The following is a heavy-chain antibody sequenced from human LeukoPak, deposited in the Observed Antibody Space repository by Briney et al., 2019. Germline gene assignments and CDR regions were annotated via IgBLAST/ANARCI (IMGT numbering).Heavy chain of an antibody. CDR3: AREESRSSSLNWFDP. CDR2: IFYSGST. Sequence: PSETLSLTCIVSGGSLGSSDYYWGWIRQPPGKGLEWIGTIFYSGSTYYNPSLKSRVTISVDTSKNQFSLKLSSVTAADTAVYYCAREESRSSSLNWFDPWGQGTLVTVSS. J-gene: IGHJ5*02. V-gene: IGHV4-39*07. D-gene: IGHD6-6*01. CDR1: GGSLGSSDYY.